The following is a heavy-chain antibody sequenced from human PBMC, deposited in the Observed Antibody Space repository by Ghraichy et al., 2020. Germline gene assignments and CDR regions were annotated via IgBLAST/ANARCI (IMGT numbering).Heavy chain of an antibody. CDR1: GFTFNIYE. D-gene: IGHD6-19*01. CDR2: ISGSGSTI. J-gene: IGHJ4*02. CDR3: ARDGGGSGWRPHYFDY. V-gene: IGHV3-48*03. Sequence: GGSLRLSCAASGFTFNIYEMNWVRQAPGKGLEWVSYISGSGSTIYYADSVKGRFTISRDNAKNSLYLQMNSLRAEDTAVYYCARDGGGSGWRPHYFDYWGQGTLVTVSS.